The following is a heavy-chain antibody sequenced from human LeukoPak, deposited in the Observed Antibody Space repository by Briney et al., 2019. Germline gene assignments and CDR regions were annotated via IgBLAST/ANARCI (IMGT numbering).Heavy chain of an antibody. Sequence: TETLSLTCAVSGGSIGDSYWWTWVRQPPGKGLEWIGGIPPRSSTNYNPSLKHRATISLHKSKQQFSLKLNSMTAADTAVYYCARDVPGGGVNLDYWGQETLVTV. V-gene: IGHV4-4*02. D-gene: IGHD3-16*01. CDR2: IPPRSST. CDR3: ARDVPGGGVNLDY. J-gene: IGHJ4*02. CDR1: GGSIGDSYW.